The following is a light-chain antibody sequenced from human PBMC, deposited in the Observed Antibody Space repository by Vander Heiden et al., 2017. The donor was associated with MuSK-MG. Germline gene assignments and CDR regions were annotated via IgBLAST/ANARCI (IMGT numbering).Light chain of an antibody. CDR1: SSDVGGYNF. V-gene: IGLV2-14*03. CDR3: TSHSSSNTLV. CDR2: DVS. Sequence: QSALTQPASVSGSPGQSITISCTGTSSDVGGYNFVSCSQHHPGNAPILVIYDVSNRPSAFSTRFSVSKSGTTASLTISGLQAEDDAYYYCTSHSSSNTLVVGTGTKLTVL. J-gene: IGLJ1*01.